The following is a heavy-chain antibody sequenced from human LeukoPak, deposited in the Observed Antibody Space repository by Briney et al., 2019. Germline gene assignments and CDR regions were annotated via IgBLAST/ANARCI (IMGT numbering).Heavy chain of an antibody. CDR1: GFTFSSYA. CDR2: ISSNGGST. V-gene: IGHV3-64*01. J-gene: IGHJ5*02. Sequence: GGSLRLSCAASGFTFSSYAMHWVRQAPGKGLEYVSAISSNGGSTYYANSVKGRFTISRDNSKNTLYLQTGSLRAEDMAVYYCARVSPTGWFDPWGQGTLVTVSS. CDR3: ARVSPTGWFDP.